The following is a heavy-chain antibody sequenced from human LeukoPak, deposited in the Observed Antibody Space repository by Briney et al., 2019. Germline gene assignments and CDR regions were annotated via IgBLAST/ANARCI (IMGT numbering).Heavy chain of an antibody. CDR1: GGSISTYY. CDR2: IYYDGSA. CDR3: ARVNIQFDP. J-gene: IGHJ5*02. Sequence: SETLSLTCAVSGGSISTYYWSWIRQPPGKGLEWIGYIYYDGSANYNPSLKSRVTISEDTSKNQISLKLSSVTAADTAVYYCARVNIQFDPWGQGTLVTVSS. D-gene: IGHD2/OR15-2a*01. V-gene: IGHV4-59*01.